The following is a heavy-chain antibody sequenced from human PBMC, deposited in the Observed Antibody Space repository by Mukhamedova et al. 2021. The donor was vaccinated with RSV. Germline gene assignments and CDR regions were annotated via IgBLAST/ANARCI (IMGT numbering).Heavy chain of an antibody. J-gene: IGHJ3*01. Sequence: APGKGLEWVANMREDGSEKFYVDSVKGRFTISRDNAKNSLYLQMNSLRAEDTVVYYCAREGGGFDFWGQGTVVTVSS. D-gene: IGHD1-26*01. CDR2: MREDGSEK. V-gene: IGHV3-7*01. CDR3: AREGGGFDF.